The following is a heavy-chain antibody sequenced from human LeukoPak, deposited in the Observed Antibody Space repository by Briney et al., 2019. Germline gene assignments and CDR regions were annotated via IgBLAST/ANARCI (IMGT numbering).Heavy chain of an antibody. V-gene: IGHV3-21*01. J-gene: IGHJ6*03. CDR3: ARDSFIAAARPGDYYYMDV. CDR2: ISSSSSYI. Sequence: PGGSLRLSCAASGFTFSSYSMNWVRQAPGKGLEWVSSISSSSSYIYYADSVKGRFTISRDNAKNSLYLQMNSLRAEDTAVYYWARDSFIAAARPGDYYYMDVWGKGTTVTVSS. D-gene: IGHD6-6*01. CDR1: GFTFSSYS.